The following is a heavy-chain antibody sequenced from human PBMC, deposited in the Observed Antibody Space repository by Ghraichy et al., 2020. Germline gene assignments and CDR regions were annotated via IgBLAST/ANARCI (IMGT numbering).Heavy chain of an antibody. CDR1: GGSISSYY. V-gene: IGHV4-59*01. CDR2: IYYSGST. Sequence: SQTLSLTCTVSGGSISSYYWSWIRQPPGKGLEWIGYIYYSGSTNYNPSLKSRVTISVDTSKNQFSLKLSSVTAADTAVYYCARLPLSGSYYPVNYFDYWGQGTLVTVSS. J-gene: IGHJ4*02. CDR3: ARLPLSGSYYPVNYFDY. D-gene: IGHD1-26*01.